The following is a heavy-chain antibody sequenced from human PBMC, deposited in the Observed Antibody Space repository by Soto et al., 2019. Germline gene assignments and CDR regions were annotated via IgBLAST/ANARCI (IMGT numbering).Heavy chain of an antibody. D-gene: IGHD4-17*01. J-gene: IGHJ4*02. Sequence: ASVKVSCKASGYDFSSYSIHWLRQAPGQRPEYMGRINGGIGNTKFSQKFQDRLTISRDTSASAMYMELSSLTSDDTGVYYCARSSVTIDGLDFWGQGTLVTVSS. CDR3: ARSSVTIDGLDF. V-gene: IGHV1-3*01. CDR2: INGGIGNT. CDR1: GYDFSSYS.